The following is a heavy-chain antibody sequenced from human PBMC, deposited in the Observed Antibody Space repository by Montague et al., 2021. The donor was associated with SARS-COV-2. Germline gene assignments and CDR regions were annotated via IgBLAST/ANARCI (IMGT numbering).Heavy chain of an antibody. D-gene: IGHD2-15*01. V-gene: IGHV3-30*04. CDR1: GFTFSSYA. Sequence: SLRLSCAASGFTFSSYAMHWVRQAPGKGLEWVTVISYDENNKYYADSVRGRFTISRDNSKNTLYLQMSSLRAEDTAVYYCARARSGSCYSSFDYWGQGTLVTVSS. CDR3: ARARSGSCYSSFDY. J-gene: IGHJ4*02. CDR2: ISYDENNK.